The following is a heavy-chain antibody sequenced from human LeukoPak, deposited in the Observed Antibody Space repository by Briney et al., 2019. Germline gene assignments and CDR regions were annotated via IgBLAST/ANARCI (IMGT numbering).Heavy chain of an antibody. CDR2: IIPTFGTA. CDR1: GGTFSSYA. J-gene: IGHJ1*01. CDR3: ARGRPGYDSSGYEYFQH. D-gene: IGHD3-22*01. Sequence: SVKVSCKASGGTFSSYAISWVRQAPGQGLEWMGGIIPTFGTANYAQKFQGRVTITTDESTSTAYTELSSLRSEDTAVYYCARGRPGYDSSGYEYFQHWGQGTLVTVSS. V-gene: IGHV1-69*05.